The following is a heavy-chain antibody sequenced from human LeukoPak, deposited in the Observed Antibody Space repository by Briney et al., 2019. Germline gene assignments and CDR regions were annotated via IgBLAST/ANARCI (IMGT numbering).Heavy chain of an antibody. Sequence: GRSLRLSCEASGFTVSSYAMSWVRQAPGKGMEWVSAVSGSGGSTYYADSVNGRFTFSRDNSKNTLYLQMNSLRAEDTAVYYCAKALFSSTNFMPGDAFDIWGQGTMVTVSS. D-gene: IGHD2-2*01. CDR3: AKALFSSTNFMPGDAFDI. CDR2: VSGSGGST. V-gene: IGHV3-23*01. CDR1: GFTVSSYA. J-gene: IGHJ3*02.